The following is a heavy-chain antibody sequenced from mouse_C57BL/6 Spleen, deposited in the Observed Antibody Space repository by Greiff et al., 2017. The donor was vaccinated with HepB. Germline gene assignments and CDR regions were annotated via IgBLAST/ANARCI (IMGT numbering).Heavy chain of an antibody. V-gene: IGHV1-31*01. D-gene: IGHD1-1*01. CDR2: IYPYNGVS. Sequence: VQLKESGPELVKPGASVKISCKASGYSFTGYYMHWVKQSHGNILDWIGYIYPYNGVSSYNQKFKGKATLTVDKSSSTAYMELRSLTSEDSAVYYCARITTVVARGWYFDVWGTGTTVTVSS. J-gene: IGHJ1*03. CDR3: ARITTVVARGWYFDV. CDR1: GYSFTGYY.